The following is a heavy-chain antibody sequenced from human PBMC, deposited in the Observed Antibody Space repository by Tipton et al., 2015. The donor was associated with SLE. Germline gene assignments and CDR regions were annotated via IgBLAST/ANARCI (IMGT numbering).Heavy chain of an antibody. CDR2: ISAYNGNT. CDR3: ARGGRGYIAAAAVDY. Sequence: QSGAEVKKPGTSVKVSCKASGYTFTSYGISWVRQAPGQGLEWMGWISAYNGNTNYAQKLQGRVTMTTDTSTGTAYMELRSLRSEDTAVYYCARGGRGYIAAAAVDYWGQGTLVTVSS. D-gene: IGHD6-13*01. CDR1: GYTFTSYG. J-gene: IGHJ4*02. V-gene: IGHV1-18*01.